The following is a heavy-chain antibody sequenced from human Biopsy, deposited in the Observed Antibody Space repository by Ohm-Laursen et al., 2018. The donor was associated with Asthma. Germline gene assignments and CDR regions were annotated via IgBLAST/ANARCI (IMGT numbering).Heavy chain of an antibody. D-gene: IGHD6-19*01. CDR2: IYSGGTS. V-gene: IGHV3-53*01. Sequence: LSLTCAASGFAVSRDHMFWVRQAPGKGLEWVSVIYSGGTSHTADSVRGRFTISRDYSKNTLYLQMHSLRVEDAAVYYCARGDSSGWSHYYFDYWGQGTLVTVSS. J-gene: IGHJ4*02. CDR3: ARGDSSGWSHYYFDY. CDR1: GFAVSRDH.